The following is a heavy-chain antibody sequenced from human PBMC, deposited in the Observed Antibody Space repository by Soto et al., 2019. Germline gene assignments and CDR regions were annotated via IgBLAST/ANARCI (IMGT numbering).Heavy chain of an antibody. V-gene: IGHV3-23*01. D-gene: IGHD2-15*01. CDR2: ISGSGGST. Sequence: EVQLLESGGGLVQPGGSLRLSCAASGFTFSSYAMSLVRQAPGKGLEWVSAISGSGGSTYYADSVKGRFTISRDNSKNTLYLQMTSLRAEDTALYYCAKDARVVVVAATWAFDIWGQGTMVTVSS. CDR3: AKDARVVVVAATWAFDI. CDR1: GFTFSSYA. J-gene: IGHJ3*02.